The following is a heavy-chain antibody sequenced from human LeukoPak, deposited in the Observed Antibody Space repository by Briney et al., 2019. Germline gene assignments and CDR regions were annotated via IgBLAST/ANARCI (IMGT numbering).Heavy chain of an antibody. Sequence: SETLSLTCAVYGGSFSGYYWSWIRQPPGKGLEWIGEINHSGSTNYNPSLKSRVTISVDTSKNQFSLKLSSVTAAETAVYYCARGGIAAAGVRRKIDYWGQGTLVTVSS. CDR3: ARGGIAAAGVRRKIDY. V-gene: IGHV4-34*01. J-gene: IGHJ4*02. CDR1: GGSFSGYY. CDR2: INHSGST. D-gene: IGHD6-13*01.